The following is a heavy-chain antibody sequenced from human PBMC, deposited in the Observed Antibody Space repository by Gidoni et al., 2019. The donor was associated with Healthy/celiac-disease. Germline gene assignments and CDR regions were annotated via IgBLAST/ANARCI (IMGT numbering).Heavy chain of an antibody. Sequence: QVQLQESGPGLVTPSQTLSLTCTFSGGPIRSRGYYWSWVRQDPGKGLEWIGYIYYSGSTDYNPSRKSRVTISVDTSKNQFSLKLSSVTAADTAVYYCARSSGSYYGPTAYNWFDPWGQGTLVTVSS. CDR3: ARSSGSYYGPTAYNWFDP. V-gene: IGHV4-31*03. D-gene: IGHD3-10*01. J-gene: IGHJ5*02. CDR2: IYYSGST. CDR1: GGPIRSRGYY.